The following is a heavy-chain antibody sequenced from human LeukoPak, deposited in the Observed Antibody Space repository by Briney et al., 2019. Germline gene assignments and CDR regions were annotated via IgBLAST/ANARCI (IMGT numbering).Heavy chain of an antibody. CDR2: IYYSGST. CDR3: ARHGGYYAYYFDY. V-gene: IGHV4-39*01. D-gene: IGHD1-26*01. Sequence: PSETLSLTCTVAGGSISSNSYYWGWIRQPPGKGLEWIGTIYYSGSTYYNPSLKSRVTISVDTSKNQFSLKLTPVTAADTAVYYCARHGGYYAYYFDYWGQGTLVTVSS. CDR1: GGSISSNSYY. J-gene: IGHJ4*02.